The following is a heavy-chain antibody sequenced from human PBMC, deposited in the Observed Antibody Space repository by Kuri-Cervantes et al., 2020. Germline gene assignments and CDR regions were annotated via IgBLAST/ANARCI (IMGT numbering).Heavy chain of an antibody. CDR3: AARWFN. D-gene: IGHD3-10*01. Sequence: GGSLRLSCAASGFTFSSYEMNWVRQAPGKGLEWVSAVSGPGTSTFYTDSVKGRFTISRDNSKDTLYLQMNSLRAEDTAIYYCAARWFNWGQGTLVTVSS. CDR1: GFTFSSYE. CDR2: VSGPGTST. J-gene: IGHJ4*02. V-gene: IGHV3-23*01.